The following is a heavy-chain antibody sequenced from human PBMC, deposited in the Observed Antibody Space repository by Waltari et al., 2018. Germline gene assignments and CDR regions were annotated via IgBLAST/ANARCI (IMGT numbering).Heavy chain of an antibody. CDR3: ARHGYFGSGSFHV. CDR1: DGTIISSSYY. J-gene: IGHJ3*01. V-gene: IGHV4-39*01. CDR2: IFYEGTT. Sequence: QPPLQESGPGLVKPSGTLSLTCSVSDGTIISSSYYWAWIRQPPGKGLEWIGSIFYEGTTYYNPSLKRRVTISIDTARSQFSLKLMSVAAAETAFYYCARHGYFGSGSFHVWGQGTKVIVSS. D-gene: IGHD3-10*01.